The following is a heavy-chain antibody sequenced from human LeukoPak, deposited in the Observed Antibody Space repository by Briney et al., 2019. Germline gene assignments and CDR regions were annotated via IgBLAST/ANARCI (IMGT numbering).Heavy chain of an antibody. D-gene: IGHD3-10*01. CDR1: GGSFSSYY. CDR3: ARGGTRMSTYGSFDM. J-gene: IGHJ3*02. V-gene: IGHV4-59*12. CDR2: VFYSGST. Sequence: SETLSLTCTVSGGSFSSYYWNWIRQSPGEGPEWIGFVFYSGSTNYNPSLKSRVTISVDTSKNQFSLRLKSVTAADTAVYYCARGGTRMSTYGSFDMWGQGTMVTVSS.